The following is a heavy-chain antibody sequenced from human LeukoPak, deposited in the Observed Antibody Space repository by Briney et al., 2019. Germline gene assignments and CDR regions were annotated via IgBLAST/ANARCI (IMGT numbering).Heavy chain of an antibody. Sequence: PGGSLRLSCAASGFTFSSSAMSWVRQAPGEGLEWVSGITVSGGNSYFADSVKGRFTISRDNSKNSLYLRMNSLRAEDTAVYYCAKSIRCSGGSCYSLFFDYWGQGTLVTVSS. CDR1: GFTFSSSA. CDR3: AKSIRCSGGSCYSLFFDY. CDR2: ITVSGGNS. V-gene: IGHV3-23*01. D-gene: IGHD2-15*01. J-gene: IGHJ4*02.